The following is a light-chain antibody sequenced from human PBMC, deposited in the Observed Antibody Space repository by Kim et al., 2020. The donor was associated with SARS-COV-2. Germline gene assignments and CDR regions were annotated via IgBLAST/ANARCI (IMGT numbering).Light chain of an antibody. J-gene: IGLJ3*02. CDR3: AAWDDSVNGPV. V-gene: IGLV1-44*01. CDR1: SSNIGSTT. CDR2: SNN. Sequence: QSVLTQPPSASGTPGQRVTISCSGSSSNIGSTTVNWYQQSPGTAPKLLIYSNNQRPSGVPSRFSGSKSGTSASLAISGLQSDDEADYYCAAWDDSVNGPVFGGGTKLTVL.